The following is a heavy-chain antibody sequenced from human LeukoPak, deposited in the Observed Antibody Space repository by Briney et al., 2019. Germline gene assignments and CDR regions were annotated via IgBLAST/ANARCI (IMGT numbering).Heavy chain of an antibody. CDR1: GGSISSYY. D-gene: IGHD6-6*01. CDR2: IYYTGDT. J-gene: IGHJ4*02. V-gene: IGHV4-59*08. CDR3: AGHTYARPFDF. Sequence: SETLSLTCTVSGGSISSYYWSWIRQPPGKGLEWIGYIYYTGDTNSNPSLKSRVTISVDTSKNQFSLKVTSVTAADTAVYYCAGHTYARPFDFWGQGTLVTVSS.